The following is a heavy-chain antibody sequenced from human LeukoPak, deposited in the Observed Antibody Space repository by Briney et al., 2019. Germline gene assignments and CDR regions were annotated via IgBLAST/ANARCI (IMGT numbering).Heavy chain of an antibody. V-gene: IGHV3-23*01. CDR2: ISGSGGST. J-gene: IGHJ4*02. CDR1: GFTFSSYA. Sequence: GGSLRLSCAASGFTFSSYAMSWVRQAPGKRLEWVSAISGSGGSTYYADSVKGRFTISRDNAKNSLYLQMNSLRAEDTAVYYCARLASYGYGHWGQGTLVTVSS. CDR3: ARLASYGYGH. D-gene: IGHD5-18*01.